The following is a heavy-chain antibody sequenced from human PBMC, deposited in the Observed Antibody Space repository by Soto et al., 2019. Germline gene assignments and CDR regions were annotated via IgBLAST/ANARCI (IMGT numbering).Heavy chain of an antibody. CDR2: TRNKANSYTT. J-gene: IGHJ4*02. CDR1: GFTFSDHY. V-gene: IGHV3-72*01. Sequence: EVQLVESGGGLVQPGGSLRLSCAASGFTFSDHYMDWVRQAPGKGLEWVGRTRNKANSYTTEYAASVKGRFTISRDDSKNSLYLQMNSLKTEDTAVYYCARVCTVTTGRWYIDYWGQGTLVTVSS. CDR3: ARVCTVTTGRWYIDY. D-gene: IGHD4-17*01.